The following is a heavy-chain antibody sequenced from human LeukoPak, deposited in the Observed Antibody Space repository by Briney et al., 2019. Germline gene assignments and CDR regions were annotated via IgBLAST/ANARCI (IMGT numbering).Heavy chain of an antibody. J-gene: IGHJ4*02. Sequence: GGSLRLSCAASGFTFSSYAMSWVRQAPGKGLEWVSGVSGGGGSTYYADSVKGRFTISRDNSKNTLYLQMNSLRAEDTAVYYCAKSKDRTMVRGVLDYWGQGTLVTVSS. CDR2: VSGGGGST. CDR1: GFTFSSYA. CDR3: AKSKDRTMVRGVLDY. D-gene: IGHD3-10*01. V-gene: IGHV3-23*01.